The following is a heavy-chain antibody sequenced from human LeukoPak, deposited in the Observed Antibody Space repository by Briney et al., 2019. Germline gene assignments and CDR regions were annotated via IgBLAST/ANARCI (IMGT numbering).Heavy chain of an antibody. CDR3: ARGLAGPTYYYGMDV. D-gene: IGHD1-7*01. V-gene: IGHV4-34*01. CDR1: GGSFSGYY. J-gene: IGHJ6*02. CDR2: INHSGST. Sequence: PSETLSLTCAVYGGSFSGYYWSWLRQPPGKGLEWVGEINHSGSTNYNPSLKSRVTISVDTSKNQFSLKLSSVTAADTAVYYCARGLAGPTYYYGMDVWGQGTTVTVSS.